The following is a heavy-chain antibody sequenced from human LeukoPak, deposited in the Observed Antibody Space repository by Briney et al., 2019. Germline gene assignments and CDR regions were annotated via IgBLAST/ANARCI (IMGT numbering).Heavy chain of an antibody. CDR1: GYSIRSGYY. CDR2: LHHTRST. Sequence: SETLSLTCAVSGYSIRSGYYWAWLRQPPGKGLEWIGSLHHTRSTYYNPSLKSRVSMSVDRSNNNFSLKLSTVTASDTAVYYCARDRESSPWELLLDYWGQGILVTVSS. CDR3: ARDRESSPWELLLDY. V-gene: IGHV4-38-2*02. D-gene: IGHD1-26*01. J-gene: IGHJ4*02.